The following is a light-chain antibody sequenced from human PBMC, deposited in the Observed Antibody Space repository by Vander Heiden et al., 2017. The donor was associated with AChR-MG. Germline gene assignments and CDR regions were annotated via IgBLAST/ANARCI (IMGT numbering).Light chain of an antibody. Sequence: QSVLTQPPSVSEAPRQRVTISCSGGYSNIGNNAVNWYKQLPGKAPKLLIYYDDLLPSGVSDRLSGSKSGTSASLDISGLQSEDEADYYCAAWDDSLNGVVFGGGTKLTVL. CDR3: AAWDDSLNGVV. J-gene: IGLJ2*01. CDR1: YSNIGNNA. CDR2: YDD. V-gene: IGLV1-36*01.